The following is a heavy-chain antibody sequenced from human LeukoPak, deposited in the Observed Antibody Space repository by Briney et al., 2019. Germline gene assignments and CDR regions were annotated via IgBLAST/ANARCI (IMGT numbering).Heavy chain of an antibody. D-gene: IGHD3-3*01. J-gene: IGHJ4*02. Sequence: KPSETLSLTCTVSGGSISSYYWSWIRQPPGKGLEWIGYIYYSGSTNYNPSLKSRVTISADTSKNQFSLKLSSVTAADTAVYYCARDAAFGGIFDYWGQGTLVTVSS. CDR3: ARDAAFGGIFDY. V-gene: IGHV4-59*01. CDR1: GGSISSYY. CDR2: IYYSGST.